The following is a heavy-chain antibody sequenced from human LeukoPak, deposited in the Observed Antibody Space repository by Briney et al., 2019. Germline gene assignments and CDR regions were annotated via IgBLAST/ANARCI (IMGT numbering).Heavy chain of an antibody. J-gene: IGHJ4*02. V-gene: IGHV1-18*01. CDR3: ARDPSTTETSNFDY. CDR2: ISAYNGNT. Sequence: ASVKASCKASGYTFTSNGISWVRQAPGQGLEWMGWISAYNGNTNYAQKLQGRVTMTTDTSTSTAYMELRSLRSDDTAVYYCARDPSTTETSNFDYWGQGTLVTVSS. D-gene: IGHD4-17*01. CDR1: GYTFTSNG.